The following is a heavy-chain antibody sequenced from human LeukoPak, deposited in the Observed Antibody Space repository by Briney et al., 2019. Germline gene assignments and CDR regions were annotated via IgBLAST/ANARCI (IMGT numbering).Heavy chain of an antibody. V-gene: IGHV1-8*01. J-gene: IGHJ4*02. CDR1: GYTFTTYD. Sequence: ASVKVSCKASGYTFTTYDINWVRQATGQELEWMGWMNPNSANTGYAQKFQGRVTITRNTSISTAYMELNSLRSDDTAVYYCARARLVRGPVTPLYYFDYWGQGVLVTVSS. CDR2: MNPNSANT. D-gene: IGHD2-8*02. CDR3: ARARLVRGPVTPLYYFDY.